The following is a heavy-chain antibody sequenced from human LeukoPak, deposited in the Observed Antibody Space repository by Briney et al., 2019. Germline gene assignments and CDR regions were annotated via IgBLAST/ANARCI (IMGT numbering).Heavy chain of an antibody. J-gene: IGHJ4*02. Sequence: ASVKVSCKASGYTFSNYGISWVRQAPGQGLEWVGWIRGDNGNTNYAQKLQGRVTMTTDTSTSTAYMELRSLGSDETAVYYCARVDLLTGYYFFDYWGQGTLVTVSS. V-gene: IGHV1-18*01. CDR3: ARVDLLTGYYFFDY. CDR1: GYTFSNYG. CDR2: IRGDNGNT. D-gene: IGHD3-9*01.